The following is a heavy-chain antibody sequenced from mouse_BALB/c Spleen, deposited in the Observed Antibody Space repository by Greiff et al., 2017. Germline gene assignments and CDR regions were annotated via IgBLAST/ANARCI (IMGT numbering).Heavy chain of an antibody. V-gene: IGHV1S56*01. Sequence: QVQLQQSGPELVKPGASVKMSCKASGYTFTSYYIHWVKQRPGQGLEWIGWIYPGDGSTKYNEKFKGKTTLTADKSSSTAYMLLSSLTCEDSAIYFCAKVYYYGSSYGFDDWGQGTTLTVSS. CDR3: AKVYYYGSSYGFDD. D-gene: IGHD1-1*01. J-gene: IGHJ2*01. CDR2: IYPGDGST. CDR1: GYTFTSYY.